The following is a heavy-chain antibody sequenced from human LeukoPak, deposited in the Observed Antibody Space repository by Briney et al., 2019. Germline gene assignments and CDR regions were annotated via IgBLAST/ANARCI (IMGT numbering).Heavy chain of an antibody. V-gene: IGHV3-49*05. D-gene: IGHD3-22*01. Sequence: NPGGSLRLSCTASGFTFGDYGMSWFRQAPGKGLEWVGFIRNKAYGGTTEYAASVRGRFTISRDDSKSIAYLQMDSLKTEDTAVYYCSRCTPYYYHSGGPFYFDYWGQGTLVTVSS. CDR1: GFTFGDYG. CDR2: IRNKAYGGTT. J-gene: IGHJ4*02. CDR3: SRCTPYYYHSGGPFYFDY.